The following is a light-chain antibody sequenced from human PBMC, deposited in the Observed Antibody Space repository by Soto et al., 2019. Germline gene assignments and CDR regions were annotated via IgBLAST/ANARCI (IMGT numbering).Light chain of an antibody. CDR1: NSDVGSSVY. CDR3: FSFTTTSTHV. Sequence: QSALTQPASVSGSPGQSISFSCAGSNSDVGSSVYVSWYRQHPGKAPQLIIYEVNKRPSGVSNRFSGSKSGNTAYLTISGLQVEDEAEYFCFSFTTTSTHVFGTGTKVTVL. CDR2: EVN. V-gene: IGLV2-14*01. J-gene: IGLJ1*01.